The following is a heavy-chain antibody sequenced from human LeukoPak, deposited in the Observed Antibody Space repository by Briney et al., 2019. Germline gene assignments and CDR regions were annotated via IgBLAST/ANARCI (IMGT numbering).Heavy chain of an antibody. CDR2: ISYDGSNK. V-gene: IGHV3-30*18. Sequence: GGSLRLSCAASGFTFSSYGMHWVRQAPGKGLEWVAVISYDGSNKYYADSVKGRFTISRDNSKNTLYLQMNSLRAEDTAVYYCAKVSIATYYDFWSGWDAFDIWGQGTMVTVSS. CDR1: GFTFSSYG. CDR3: AKVSIATYYDFWSGWDAFDI. D-gene: IGHD3-3*01. J-gene: IGHJ3*02.